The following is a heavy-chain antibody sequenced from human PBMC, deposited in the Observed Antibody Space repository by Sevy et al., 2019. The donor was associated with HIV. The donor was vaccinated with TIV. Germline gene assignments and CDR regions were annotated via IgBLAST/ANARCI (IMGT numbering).Heavy chain of an antibody. D-gene: IGHD3-22*01. V-gene: IGHV3-7*01. CDR1: GFTFSSYW. J-gene: IGHJ4*02. Sequence: GGSLRLSCAASGFTFSSYWMSWVRQAPGKGLEWVANIKQDGSGKYYVDSVKGRFTISRDNAKNSLYLQMNSLRAEDTAVYYCASDYYDSSGSYWGQGTLVTVSS. CDR2: IKQDGSGK. CDR3: ASDYYDSSGSY.